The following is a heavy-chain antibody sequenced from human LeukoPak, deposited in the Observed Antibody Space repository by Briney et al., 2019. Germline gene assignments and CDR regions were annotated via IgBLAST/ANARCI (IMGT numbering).Heavy chain of an antibody. J-gene: IGHJ4*02. CDR3: AKGLDGSGSYSPLDY. CDR1: GFNFITYA. V-gene: IGHV3-23*01. D-gene: IGHD3-10*01. CDR2: ISNSGDYT. Sequence: GGSLRLSCGASGFNFITYAMTWVRQAPGKGLEWVSSISNSGDYTYYANSVKGRFTISRDSSKNALFLQMNSLRAEDTAVYYCAKGLDGSGSYSPLDYWGQGTLVTVSS.